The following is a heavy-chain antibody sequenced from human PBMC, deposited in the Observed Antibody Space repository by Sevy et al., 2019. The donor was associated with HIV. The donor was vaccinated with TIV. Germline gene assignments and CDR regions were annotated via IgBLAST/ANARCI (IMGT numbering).Heavy chain of an antibody. CDR3: ARAPCAGNLRGYFDY. CDR2: ISYDGSNK. Sequence: GGSLRLSCAASGFTFSSYAMHWVRQAPGKGLEWVAVISYDGSNKYYADSVKGRFTISRDNSKNTLYLQMNSLRAEDTAVYYCARAPCAGNLRGYFDYWGQGTLVTVSS. D-gene: IGHD4-17*01. J-gene: IGHJ4*02. CDR1: GFTFSSYA. V-gene: IGHV3-30-3*01.